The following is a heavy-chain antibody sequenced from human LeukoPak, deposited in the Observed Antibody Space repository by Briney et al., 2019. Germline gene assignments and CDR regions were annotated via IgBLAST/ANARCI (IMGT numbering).Heavy chain of an antibody. Sequence: PGGSLRLSCAASGFTFSSYAMSWARQAPGKGLKGVSPISGSGSSTYYADSVKGRFTISRDNSKNTLYLQMNSLRAEDTAVYYCAKSSSGWYRDFDYWGQGTLVTVSS. D-gene: IGHD6-19*01. J-gene: IGHJ4*02. CDR2: ISGSGSST. CDR3: AKSSSGWYRDFDY. CDR1: GFTFSSYA. V-gene: IGHV3-23*01.